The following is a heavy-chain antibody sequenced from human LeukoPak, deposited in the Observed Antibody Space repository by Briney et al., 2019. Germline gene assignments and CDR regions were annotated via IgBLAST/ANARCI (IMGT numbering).Heavy chain of an antibody. CDR3: ARVRARDDYVWGSYRPRYYYYGMDV. CDR2: INHSGST. V-gene: IGHV4-34*01. D-gene: IGHD3-16*02. CDR1: GGSFSGYY. Sequence: SETLSLTCAVYGGSFSGYYWSWIRQPPGKGLEWIREINHSGSTNYNPSLKSRVTISVGTSKNQFSLKLSSVTAADTAVYYCARVRARDDYVWGSYRPRYYYYGMDVWGQGTTVTVSS. J-gene: IGHJ6*02.